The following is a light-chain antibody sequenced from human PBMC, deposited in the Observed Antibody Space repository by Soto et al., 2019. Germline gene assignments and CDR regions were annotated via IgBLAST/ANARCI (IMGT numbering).Light chain of an antibody. V-gene: IGLV1-40*01. CDR1: SSNIGAGYD. J-gene: IGLJ1*01. CDR3: QSYDSSLSGPSFV. CDR2: GNT. Sequence: QHVLTQPPSVSGAPGQRVTISCTGSSSNIGAGYDVHWYQQLPGTAPKLLIYGNTNRPSGVPDRFSGSKSGTSASLAITGLQAEDEADYYCQSYDSSLSGPSFVFGTGTKLTVL.